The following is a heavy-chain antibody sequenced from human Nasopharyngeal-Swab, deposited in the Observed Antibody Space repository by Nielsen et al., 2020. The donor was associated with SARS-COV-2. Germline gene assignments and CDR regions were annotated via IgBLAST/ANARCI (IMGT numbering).Heavy chain of an antibody. CDR3: TRCGGGCYSGRDY. J-gene: IGHJ4*02. D-gene: IGHD2-15*01. V-gene: IGHV3-73*01. Sequence: GESLKISCAASGFTFSDHYMDWVRQASGEGLEWVARIRSKGNNYATAYSASVKGRFIIFRDDPTNTAYLQMNSLKTEDTAMYYCTRCGGGCYSGRDYWGQGTLVTVSS. CDR1: GFTFSDHY. CDR2: IRSKGNNYAT.